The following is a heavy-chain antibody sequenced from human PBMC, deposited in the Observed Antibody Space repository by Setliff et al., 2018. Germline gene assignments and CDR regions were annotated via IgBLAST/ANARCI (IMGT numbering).Heavy chain of an antibody. CDR3: ARAPRYFDSTGSYFDG. CDR2: MYFSGST. D-gene: IGHD3-22*01. V-gene: IGHV4-39*07. CDR1: GGSISTNGYY. Sequence: SETLSLTCTVSGGSISTNGYYWGWIRQPPGKGLEWIGSMYFSGSTYYNPSLKSRVTMSIDKSKNEFSLKMSSVTAADTAVYYCARAPRYFDSTGSYFDGWGQGTRVTVSS. J-gene: IGHJ4*02.